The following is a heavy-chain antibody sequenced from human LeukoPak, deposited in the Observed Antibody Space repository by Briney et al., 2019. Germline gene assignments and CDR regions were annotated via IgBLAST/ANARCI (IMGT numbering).Heavy chain of an antibody. CDR3: ARSGEKWELLRAFDI. V-gene: IGHV4-59*01. Sequence: PSETLSLTCTVSGCSINYYYWSWIRQPPGKGLEWIGYIYYSGSTYYNPSLKSRVTISVDTSKNQFSLKLSSVTAADTAVYYCARSGEKWELLRAFDIWGQGTMVTVSS. CDR1: GCSINYYY. J-gene: IGHJ3*02. CDR2: IYYSGST. D-gene: IGHD1-26*01.